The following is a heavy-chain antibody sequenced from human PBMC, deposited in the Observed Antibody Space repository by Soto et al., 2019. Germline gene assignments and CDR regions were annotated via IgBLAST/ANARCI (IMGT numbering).Heavy chain of an antibody. CDR3: ARHAYDFWSGHSNPRYYYGMDV. CDR1: GYSLTSYW. J-gene: IGHJ6*02. D-gene: IGHD3-3*01. CDR2: IYPGDSDT. V-gene: IGHV5-51*01. Sequence: PGESLKISCKGSGYSLTSYWIGWVRQMPGKGLEWMGIIYPGDSDTRYSPSFQGQVTISADKSISTAYLQWSSLKASDTAMYYCARHAYDFWSGHSNPRYYYGMDVWGQGTTVTVSS.